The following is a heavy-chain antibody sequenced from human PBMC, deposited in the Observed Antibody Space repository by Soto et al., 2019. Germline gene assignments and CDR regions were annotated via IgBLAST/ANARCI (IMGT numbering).Heavy chain of an antibody. V-gene: IGHV3-30-3*01. Sequence: QVQLVESGGGVVQPGRSLRLSCAASGFTFSSYAMHWVRQAPGKGLEWVAVISYDGSNKYYADSVKGRFTISRDNSKNTLYLQMNSLRAEDPAVYYCARGGDCWSGSPPYYDYGMDVLGQGTTVSVPS. CDR1: GFTFSSYA. CDR3: ARGGDCWSGSPPYYDYGMDV. J-gene: IGHJ6*02. CDR2: ISYDGSNK. D-gene: IGHD3-3*01.